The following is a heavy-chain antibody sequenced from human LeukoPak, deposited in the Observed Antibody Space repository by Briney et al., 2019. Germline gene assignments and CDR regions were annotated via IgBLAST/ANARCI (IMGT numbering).Heavy chain of an antibody. CDR1: GFTFSDYT. Sequence: GGSLRLSCAASGFTFSDYTMHWVRQAPGKGLEWVSAISCCDGRTHYADSVKGRFTISRDNSKNTLYLQMNSLRAEDTAVYYCAKGHYYGSGSYWVWGQGTLVTVSS. CDR2: ISCCDGRT. V-gene: IGHV3-23*01. D-gene: IGHD3-10*01. J-gene: IGHJ4*02. CDR3: AKGHYYGSGSYWV.